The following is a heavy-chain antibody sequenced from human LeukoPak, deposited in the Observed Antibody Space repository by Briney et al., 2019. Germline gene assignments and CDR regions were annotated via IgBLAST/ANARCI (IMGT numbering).Heavy chain of an antibody. CDR3: AREDDGFDI. Sequence: GGSLRLSCASSGFTFSKHGMHWVRQAPGKGLEWVAVIYHDGTNKYYAHSVKGRFTISRDNSKDILFLQMNSLRGEDTAVYFCAREDDGFDIWGQGTPVTVSS. V-gene: IGHV3-33*01. J-gene: IGHJ3*02. CDR1: GFTFSKHG. CDR2: IYHDGTNK.